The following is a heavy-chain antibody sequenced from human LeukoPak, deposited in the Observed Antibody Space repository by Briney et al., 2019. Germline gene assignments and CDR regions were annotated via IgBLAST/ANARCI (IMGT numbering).Heavy chain of an antibody. D-gene: IGHD4-17*01. J-gene: IGHJ4*02. V-gene: IGHV3-23*01. CDR3: AKSGRSVTTVTSTADY. CDR2: ISGSGGST. Sequence: PGGSLRLSCAASGFTFSSYAMSWVRQAPGKGLEWVSAISGSGGSTYYADSVKGRFTISRDNSKNTLYLQMNSLRAEDTAVYYCAKSGRSVTTVTSTADYWGQGTLVTVSS. CDR1: GFTFSSYA.